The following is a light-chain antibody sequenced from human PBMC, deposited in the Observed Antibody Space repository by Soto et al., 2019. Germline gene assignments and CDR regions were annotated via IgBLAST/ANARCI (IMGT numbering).Light chain of an antibody. J-gene: IGKJ1*01. CDR3: QQYYSYSWT. CDR1: QGISSY. CDR2: AAS. Sequence: IRRTQSPSSWSSSARERVAMSCRSSQGISSYLAWYQQKPGKAPKLLIYAASTLQSVVPSRFSGSVSGTDCTLTFSCLQSEEFATYYCQQYYSYSWTFGQGTKVDI. V-gene: IGKV1-8*01.